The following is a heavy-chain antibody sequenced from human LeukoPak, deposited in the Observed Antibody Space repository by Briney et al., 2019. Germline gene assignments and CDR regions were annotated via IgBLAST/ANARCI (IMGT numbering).Heavy chain of an antibody. CDR2: IYTSGST. Sequence: SETLSLTCTVSGGSISSYYWSWIRQPAGKGLEWIGRIYTSGSTNYNPSLKSRVTMSVDTSKNQFSLKLSSVTAADTAVYYCARDLYRRDFWSGDAFDIWGQGTIVTVSS. J-gene: IGHJ3*02. CDR3: ARDLYRRDFWSGDAFDI. D-gene: IGHD3-3*01. V-gene: IGHV4-4*07. CDR1: GGSISSYY.